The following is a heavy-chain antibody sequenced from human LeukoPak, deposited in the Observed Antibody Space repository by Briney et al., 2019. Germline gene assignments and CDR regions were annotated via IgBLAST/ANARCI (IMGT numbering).Heavy chain of an antibody. J-gene: IGHJ4*02. CDR2: INPTGGST. V-gene: IGHV1-46*01. CDR1: GYTFTDYF. D-gene: IGHD6-6*01. CDR3: ARKGSSSCFDY. Sequence: ASVKVSCKASGYTFTDYFIHWVRQAPGQGLEWMGIINPTGGSTSHAQKFQGRVTMTRDTSTSTVYMELSSLRSEDTAVYYCARKGSSSCFDYWGQGTLVTVSS.